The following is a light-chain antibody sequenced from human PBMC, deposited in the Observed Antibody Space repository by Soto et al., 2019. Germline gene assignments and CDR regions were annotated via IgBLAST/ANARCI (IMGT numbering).Light chain of an antibody. J-gene: IGKJ1*01. CDR1: QSVSSTY. Sequence: EIVLTQSPVTLSLSPGERATLSCRASQSVSSTYVAWYQQRPGQTPKLLIYEASTRATGIPDRFSGGGSGTDYTLTIGRLEPDDFAVYYCQQYGNSPQTFGQGTKVDIK. CDR3: QQYGNSPQT. CDR2: EAS. V-gene: IGKV3-20*01.